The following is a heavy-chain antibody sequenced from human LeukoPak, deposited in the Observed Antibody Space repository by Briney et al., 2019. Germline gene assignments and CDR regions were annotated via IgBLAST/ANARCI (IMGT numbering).Heavy chain of an antibody. CDR3: ARDPERIAAAGIA. CDR2: INTNTGNP. CDR1: GYTYTSYA. V-gene: IGHV7-4-1*02. J-gene: IGHJ5*02. D-gene: IGHD6-13*01. Sequence: SVKASCKAFGYTYTSYAMNWVSQAAGQGLEWIGCINTNTGNPTYAQGFKGRFVFSLDTSVSTAYLQISSLKAEDTAVYYCARDPERIAAAGIAWGQGTLVTVSS.